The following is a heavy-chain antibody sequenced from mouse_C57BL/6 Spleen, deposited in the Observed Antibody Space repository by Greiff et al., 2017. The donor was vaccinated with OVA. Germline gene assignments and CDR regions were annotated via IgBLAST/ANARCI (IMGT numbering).Heavy chain of an antibody. J-gene: IGHJ2*01. Sequence: VKLMESGAELVKPGASVKLSCKASGYTFTEYTIHWVKQRSGQGLEWIGWFYPGSGSIKYNEKFKDKATLTADKSSSTVYMELSRLTSEDSAVYFCARHEEDDYDGEVFDYWGQGTTLTVSS. CDR2: FYPGSGSI. V-gene: IGHV1-62-2*01. D-gene: IGHD2-4*01. CDR1: GYTFTEYT. CDR3: ARHEEDDYDGEVFDY.